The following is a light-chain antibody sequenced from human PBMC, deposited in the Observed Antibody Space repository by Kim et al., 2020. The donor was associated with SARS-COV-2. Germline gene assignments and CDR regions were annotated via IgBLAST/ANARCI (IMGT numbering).Light chain of an antibody. CDR2: YVS. V-gene: IGLV2-14*04. J-gene: IGLJ3*02. CDR3: SSYTSSSTRV. CDR1: SSDVGVYNF. Sequence: SITISCTGTSSDVGVYNFVSWHQQHPGKAPQLMIFYVSKRPSRVSNRFSGSKSGNTASLTISGLQAEDEADYYCSSYTSSSTRVFGGGTQLTVL.